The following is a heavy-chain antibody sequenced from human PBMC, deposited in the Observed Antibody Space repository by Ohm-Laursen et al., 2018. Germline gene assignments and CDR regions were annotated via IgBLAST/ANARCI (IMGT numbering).Heavy chain of an antibody. CDR2: IFTSGST. V-gene: IGHV4-4*07. CDR3: ARLRFGTSWYEGYNWLDP. D-gene: IGHD6-13*01. J-gene: IGHJ5*02. CDR1: GDSISGYY. Sequence: TLSLTCSVSGDSISGYYWNWIRQPAGKGLEWIGRIFTSGSTNYNPSLKSRVSMSLDTSKNQFSLRLASVNAADTAVYYCARLRFGTSWYEGYNWLDPWGQGTLVTVSS.